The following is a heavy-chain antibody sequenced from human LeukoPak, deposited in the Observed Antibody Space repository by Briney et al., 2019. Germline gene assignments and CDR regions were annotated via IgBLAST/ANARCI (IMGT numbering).Heavy chain of an antibody. V-gene: IGHV4-39*07. J-gene: IGHJ4*02. Sequence: SETLSLTCTVSGGSISSSSYYWGWIRQPPGKGLEWIGSIYYSGSTYYNPSLKSRVTISVDTSKSQFSLKLSSVTAADTAVYYCAGRLYCGGDCYSVYWGQGTLVTVSS. D-gene: IGHD2-21*02. CDR2: IYYSGST. CDR1: GGSISSSSYY. CDR3: AGRLYCGGDCYSVY.